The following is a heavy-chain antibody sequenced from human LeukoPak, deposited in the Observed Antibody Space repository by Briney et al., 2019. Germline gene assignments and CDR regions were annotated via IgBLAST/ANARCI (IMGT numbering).Heavy chain of an antibody. V-gene: IGHV4-30-2*01. D-gene: IGHD2-15*01. Sequence: SQTLSLTCAVSGGSISSCGYYWSWIRQPPGKGLRWIGYIYHSGSTYYNPSLKSRVTISVDRSKNQFSLKLSSVTAADTAVYYCARSAYCSSGSCGFWFDPWGQGTLVTVSS. CDR1: GGSISSCGYY. CDR3: ARSAYCSSGSCGFWFDP. J-gene: IGHJ5*02. CDR2: IYHSGST.